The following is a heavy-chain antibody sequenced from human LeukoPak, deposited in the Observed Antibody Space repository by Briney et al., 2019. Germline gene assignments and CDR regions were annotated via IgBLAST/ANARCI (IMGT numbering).Heavy chain of an antibody. V-gene: IGHV1-69*13. J-gene: IGHJ6*03. CDR3: ARDRYSGYDSPDYYYYMDV. D-gene: IGHD5-12*01. CDR2: IIPIFGTA. Sequence: SVKVSCKASGGTFSSYAISWVRQAPGQGLEWMGGIIPIFGTANYAQKFQGRVTITADESTSTAYMELSSLRSEDTAVYYCARDRYSGYDSPDYYYYMDVWGKGTTVTISS. CDR1: GGTFSSYA.